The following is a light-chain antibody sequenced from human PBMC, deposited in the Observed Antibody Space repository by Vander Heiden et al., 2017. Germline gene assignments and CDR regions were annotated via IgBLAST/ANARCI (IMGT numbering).Light chain of an antibody. CDR2: DAS. V-gene: IGKV3-11*01. CDR3: QQRSNWPPEGT. CDR1: QSPRSY. Sequence: MALTQSPATPSLSPGQRATRPRTASQSPRSYLARSQQKPGQAARILIYDASNRATGIPARFSGSGSATDVTPTISSLEPEDFAVYYCQQRSNWPPEGTFGQGTKVEIK. J-gene: IGKJ1*01.